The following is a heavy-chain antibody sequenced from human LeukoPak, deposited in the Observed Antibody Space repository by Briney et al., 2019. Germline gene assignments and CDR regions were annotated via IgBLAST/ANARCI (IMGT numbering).Heavy chain of an antibody. CDR3: TRQRGSGHWYFDL. CDR2: IYFSGRT. V-gene: IGHV4-30-2*03. Sequence: SQTLSLICTVSGGSISSGGYYWSWIRQHPGKGLEWIGTIYFSGRTYYNLSLESRVTMSVDTSKNQFSLKLSSVTATDTAVYYCTRQRGSGHWYFDLWGRGTLVTVSS. CDR1: GGSISSGGYY. J-gene: IGHJ2*01. D-gene: IGHD6-19*01.